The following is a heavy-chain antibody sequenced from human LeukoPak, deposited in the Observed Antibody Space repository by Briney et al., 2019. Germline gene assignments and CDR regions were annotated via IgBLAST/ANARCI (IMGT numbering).Heavy chain of an antibody. J-gene: IGHJ4*02. CDR3: ARDLFVVAFDY. CDR2: ISAYNGNT. V-gene: IGHV1-18*01. D-gene: IGHD2-15*01. CDR1: GYTFTNYG. Sequence: ASVKVSCKASGYTFTNYGISWVRPPAGQGLEWMGWISAYNGNTKYGQKLQGRVTQTTDTSTSTAYMELRSLRSDDTAVYYCARDLFVVAFDYWGQGTLVTVSS.